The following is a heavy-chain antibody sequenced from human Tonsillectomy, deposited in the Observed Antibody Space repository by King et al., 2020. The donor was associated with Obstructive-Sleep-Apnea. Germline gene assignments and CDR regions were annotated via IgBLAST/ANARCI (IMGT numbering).Heavy chain of an antibody. D-gene: IGHD6-19*01. J-gene: IGHJ4*02. V-gene: IGHV4-4*02. CDR3: AREAISGWYSFDY. Sequence: QLQESGPGLVRPSGTLSLTCAVSGGSISSSHWWSWVRQPPGKGLEGIGEIYIGRTNYNPSLKTRVTISADMSKNQISLKLTSVTAADTAVYYCAREAISGWYSFDYWGQGALVTVSS. CDR1: GGSISSSHW. CDR2: IYIGRT.